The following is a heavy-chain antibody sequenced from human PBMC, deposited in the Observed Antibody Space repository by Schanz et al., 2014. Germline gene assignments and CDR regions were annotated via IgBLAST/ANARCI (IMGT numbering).Heavy chain of an antibody. CDR2: LYIRST. J-gene: IGHJ4*02. CDR3: AATTILAD. CDR1: GFTVNTHY. V-gene: IGHV3-66*01. Sequence: VQLVESGGTLVRPGGSLRLSCAVSGFTVNTHYMTWVRQAPGKGLECVSILYIRSTYYADSVKGRFTISRDNAKSSLYLQMNSLRDEDTAVYYCAATTILADWGQGTLVAVSS. D-gene: IGHD3-3*01.